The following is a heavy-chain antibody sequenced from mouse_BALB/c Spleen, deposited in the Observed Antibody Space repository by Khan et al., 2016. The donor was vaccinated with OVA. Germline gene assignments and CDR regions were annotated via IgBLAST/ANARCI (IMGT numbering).Heavy chain of an antibody. CDR1: GYTFTSYV. CDR2: IYPFNDDT. V-gene: IGHV1S136*01. D-gene: IGHD1-1*01. Sequence: EVKLQESGPELVKPGASVKMSCKASGYTFTSYVMHWVKQKPGLGLEWIGYIYPFNDDTKYTEKFKGKATLTSDKSSSTAYMELSSLTSEDSAVYYCAPVGNYYVSFAYWGQGTLVTVSA. CDR3: APVGNYYVSFAY. J-gene: IGHJ3*01.